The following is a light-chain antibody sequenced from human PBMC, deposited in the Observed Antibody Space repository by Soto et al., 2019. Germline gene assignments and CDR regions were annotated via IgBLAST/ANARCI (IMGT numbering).Light chain of an antibody. CDR2: EVR. V-gene: IGLV2-14*01. CDR3: SAYTASSTLV. Sequence: QSVLTQPASVSGSAGQSITISCSGTMRDVGAYNPVSWYQQHPGTAPKLIIYEVRNRPSGISSRFSGSRSGNTASLTISGLQPEDEGDYYCSAYTASSTLVLGGGPK. J-gene: IGLJ3*02. CDR1: MRDVGAYNP.